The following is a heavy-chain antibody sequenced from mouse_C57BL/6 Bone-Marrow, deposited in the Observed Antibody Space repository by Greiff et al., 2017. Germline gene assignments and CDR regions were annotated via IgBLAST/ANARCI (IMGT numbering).Heavy chain of an antibody. Sequence: EVQLQQSGAELVRPGASVKLSCTASGFNIKDDYMHWVKQRPEQGLEWIGWIEPENGDTEYASKFQGKATITADTSSNTAYLQLSSLTSEDTAVYYCTPSYSNYGYWGQGTTLTVSS. CDR1: GFNIKDDY. D-gene: IGHD2-5*01. CDR3: TPSYSNYGY. V-gene: IGHV14-4*01. CDR2: IEPENGDT. J-gene: IGHJ2*01.